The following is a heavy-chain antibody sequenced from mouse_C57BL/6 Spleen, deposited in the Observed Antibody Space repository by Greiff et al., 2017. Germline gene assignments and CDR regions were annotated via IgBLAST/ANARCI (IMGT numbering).Heavy chain of an antibody. CDR2: IYPGSGST. CDR3: ARERVYYGSSLYFDY. Sequence: QVQLKQPGAELVKPGASVKMSCKASGYTFTSYWITWVKQRPGQGLEWIGDIYPGSGSTNYNEKFKSKATLTVDTSSSTAYMQLSSLTSEDSAVYYCARERVYYGSSLYFDYWGQGTTLTVSS. J-gene: IGHJ2*01. CDR1: GYTFTSYW. V-gene: IGHV1-55*01. D-gene: IGHD1-1*01.